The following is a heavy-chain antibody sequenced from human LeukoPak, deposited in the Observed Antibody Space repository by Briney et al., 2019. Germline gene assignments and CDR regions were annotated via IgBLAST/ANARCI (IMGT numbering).Heavy chain of an antibody. J-gene: IGHJ4*02. D-gene: IGHD3-9*01. CDR3: ARGYYDILTGYYNDY. Sequence: ASVKVSCKASGYTFTGYYMHWVRQAPGQGLEWMGWINPNSGGTNYAQQFQGRVTMTRDTSISTAYMELSRLRSDDTAVYYCARGYYDILTGYYNDYWGQGTLVTVSS. CDR1: GYTFTGYY. V-gene: IGHV1-2*02. CDR2: INPNSGGT.